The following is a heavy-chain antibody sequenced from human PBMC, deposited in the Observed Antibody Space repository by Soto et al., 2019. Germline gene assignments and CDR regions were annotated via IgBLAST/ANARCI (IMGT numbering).Heavy chain of an antibody. CDR3: AAAPYSSGWYSDY. D-gene: IGHD6-19*01. J-gene: IGHJ4*02. CDR1: GFTFTSSA. CDR2: IVVGSGNT. Sequence: ASVKVSCKASGFTFTSSAMQWVRQARGQRLEWIGWIVVGSGNTNYAQKFQERVTITRDMSTSTAYMELSSLRSEDTAVYYCAAAPYSSGWYSDYWGQGTLVTVSS. V-gene: IGHV1-58*02.